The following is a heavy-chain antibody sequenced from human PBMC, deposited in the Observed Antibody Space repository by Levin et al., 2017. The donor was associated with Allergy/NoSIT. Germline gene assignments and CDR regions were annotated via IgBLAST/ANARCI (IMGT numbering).Heavy chain of an antibody. CDR3: ASRVGEERITIFGVVIKGVSDYGMDG. CDR2: INSDGSST. D-gene: IGHD3-3*01. Sequence: PGGSLRLSCAASGFTFSSYWMHWVRQAPGKGLVWVSRINSDGSSTSYADSVKGRFTISRDNAKNTLYLQMNSLRAEDTAVYYCASRVGEERITIFGVVIKGVSDYGMDGWGQGTTVTVSS. CDR1: GFTFSSYW. J-gene: IGHJ6*02. V-gene: IGHV3-74*01.